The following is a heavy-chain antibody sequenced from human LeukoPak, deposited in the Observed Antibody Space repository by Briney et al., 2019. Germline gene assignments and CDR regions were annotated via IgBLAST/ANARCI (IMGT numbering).Heavy chain of an antibody. CDR1: EFTFSSYI. CDR2: ISSSSSYI. D-gene: IGHD3-16*01. Sequence: SGGSLRLSCAASEFTFSSYIMNWVRQAPGKGLEWVSSISSSSSYIYYADSVKGRFTISRDNAKNSLYLQMNSLRAEDTAVYYCATNSRFMITFGGVPYYMDVWGKGTTVTVSS. V-gene: IGHV3-21*01. J-gene: IGHJ6*03. CDR3: ATNSRFMITFGGVPYYMDV.